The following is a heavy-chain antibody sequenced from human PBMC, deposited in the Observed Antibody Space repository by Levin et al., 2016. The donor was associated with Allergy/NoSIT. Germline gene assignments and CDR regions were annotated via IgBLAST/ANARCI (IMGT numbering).Heavy chain of an antibody. Sequence: WVRQAPGQGLEWMGIINPSGGSTSYAQKFQGRVTMTRDTSTSTVYMELSSLRSDDTAVYYCARGGLYSSSWGLYNWFDSWGQGTLVTVSS. D-gene: IGHD6-13*01. J-gene: IGHJ5*01. V-gene: IGHV1-46*01. CDR3: ARGGLYSSSWGLYNWFDS. CDR2: INPSGGST.